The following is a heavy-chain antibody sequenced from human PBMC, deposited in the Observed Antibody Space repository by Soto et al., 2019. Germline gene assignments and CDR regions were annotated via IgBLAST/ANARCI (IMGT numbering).Heavy chain of an antibody. V-gene: IGHV4-59*01. Sequence: QMQLQESGPGVVKPSETLSLTCTVSGASISTYYWTWIRQAPGKGLEWIGYLYYSGNTNYNPSLKSRVTMSVDTSKNHFYRTLTSATAADTAVYFCARCGSEGGLDVWGQGTTVAVSS. CDR3: ARCGSEGGLDV. CDR2: LYYSGNT. D-gene: IGHD3-10*01. CDR1: GASISTYY. J-gene: IGHJ6*02.